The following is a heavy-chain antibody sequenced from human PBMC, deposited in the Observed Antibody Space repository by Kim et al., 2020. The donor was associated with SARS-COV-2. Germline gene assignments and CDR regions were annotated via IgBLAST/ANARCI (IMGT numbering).Heavy chain of an antibody. V-gene: IGHV1-46*01. Sequence: ASVKVSCKASGYTFTSYYMHWVRQAPGQGLEWMGIINPSGGSTSYAQKFQGRVTMTRDTSTSTVYMELSSLRSEDMAVYYCARERRGYWDSSGSIGGWPENFYNWFDPWGQGTLVTVSS. J-gene: IGHJ5*02. CDR3: ARERRGYWDSSGSIGGWPENFYNWFDP. CDR1: GYTFTSYY. CDR2: INPSGGST. D-gene: IGHD6-19*01.